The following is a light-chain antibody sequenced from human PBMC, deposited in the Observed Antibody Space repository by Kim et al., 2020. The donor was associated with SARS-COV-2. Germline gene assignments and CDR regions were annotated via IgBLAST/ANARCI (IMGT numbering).Light chain of an antibody. V-gene: IGLV4-69*01. CDR1: SGHSRYA. CDR3: QTWGTGIVV. CDR2: LNSDGSH. Sequence: QPVLTQSPSASASLGASVKLTCTLSSGHSRYAIAWHQQQPEKGPRYLMKLNSDGSHSKGDGIPDRFSGSRSGAERYLTISSLQSEDEADYYCQTWGTGIVVFGGGTKLTVL. J-gene: IGLJ2*01.